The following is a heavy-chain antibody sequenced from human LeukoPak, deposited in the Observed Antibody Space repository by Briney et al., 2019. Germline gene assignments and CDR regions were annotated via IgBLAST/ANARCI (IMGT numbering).Heavy chain of an antibody. CDR2: INPSGGTT. J-gene: IGHJ3*02. Sequence: VASVKVSCKASGYTFTGYYIHWVRQAPGQWLEWMGIINPSGGTTSYAQKFQGRVTMTRDTSTSTVYMEMSSLRSEDTAVYYCAKVKESVAFDIWGQGTMVTVSS. CDR1: GYTFTGYY. V-gene: IGHV1-46*01. CDR3: AKVKESVAFDI. D-gene: IGHD3-3*01.